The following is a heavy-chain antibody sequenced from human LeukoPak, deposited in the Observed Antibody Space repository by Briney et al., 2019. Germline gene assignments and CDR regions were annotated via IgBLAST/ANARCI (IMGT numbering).Heavy chain of an antibody. Sequence: GESLKISCKASGYSFPNYWIGWVRQMPGKGLEWMGIIYPGDSHTRYSPSFQDQVTISVDKSISTAYLQWSSLKASDTAMYYCARGPYAYTSSATLGSYNWFDPWGQGSLATVSS. CDR2: IYPGDSHT. J-gene: IGHJ5*02. CDR3: ARGPYAYTSSATLGSYNWFDP. V-gene: IGHV5-51*01. D-gene: IGHD2-2*02. CDR1: GYSFPNYW.